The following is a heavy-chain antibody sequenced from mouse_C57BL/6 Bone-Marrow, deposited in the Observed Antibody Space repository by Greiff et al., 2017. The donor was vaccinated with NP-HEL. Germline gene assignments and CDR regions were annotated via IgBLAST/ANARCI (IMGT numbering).Heavy chain of an antibody. J-gene: IGHJ1*03. V-gene: IGHV1-63*01. Sequence: QVQLQQSGAELVRPGTSVKMSCKASGYTFTNYWIGWAKQRPGHGLEWIGDIYPGGGYTNYNEKFKGKATLTADKSSSTAYMQFSSLTSEDSAIYYCAKGDYGWYFEVWGTGTTVTVSS. CDR3: AKGDYGWYFEV. CDR1: GYTFTNYW. D-gene: IGHD1-1*01. CDR2: IYPGGGYT.